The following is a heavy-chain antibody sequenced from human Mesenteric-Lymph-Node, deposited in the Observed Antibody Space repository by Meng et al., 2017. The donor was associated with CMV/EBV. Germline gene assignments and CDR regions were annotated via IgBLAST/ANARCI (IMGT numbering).Heavy chain of an antibody. J-gene: IGHJ4*02. D-gene: IGHD2-8*01. CDR2: ISSSGNYI. Sequence: GESLKISCAASGFSFSSFAMTWVRQAPGKGLEWVSYISSSGNYISYADLVKGRFTISRDNAKNSLDLHMNSLRAEDTAVYYCARLDIVPTPRSFDYWGQGSLVTVSS. CDR3: ARLDIVPTPRSFDY. V-gene: IGHV3-21*06. CDR1: GFSFSSFA.